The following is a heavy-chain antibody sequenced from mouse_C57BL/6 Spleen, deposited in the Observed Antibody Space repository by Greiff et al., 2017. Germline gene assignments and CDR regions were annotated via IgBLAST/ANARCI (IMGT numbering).Heavy chain of an antibody. J-gene: IGHJ4*01. CDR3: TSYYGTAMDY. CDR1: GYTFTDYE. D-gene: IGHD1-1*01. CDR2: IDPETGGT. V-gene: IGHV1-15*01. Sequence: VQLQQSGAELVRPGASVTLSCKASGYTFTDYEMHWVKQTPVPGLEWIGAIDPETGGTAYNQKFKGKAILTADKSSSTAYMELRSLTSEDSAVYYCTSYYGTAMDYWGQGTSVTVSS.